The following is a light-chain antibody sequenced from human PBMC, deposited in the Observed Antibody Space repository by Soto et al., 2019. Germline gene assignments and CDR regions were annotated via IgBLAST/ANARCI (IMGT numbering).Light chain of an antibody. J-gene: IGKJ1*01. CDR3: QQYGSSQWT. Sequence: SPTTLSASPAQRSTFCFGPSQSVSSSYLAWYQQKPGQAPRLLIYGASSRATGIPDRFSGSGSGIDFTLTISRLEPEDFAVYYCQQYGSSQWTFGQGTKVDIK. V-gene: IGKV3-20*01. CDR1: QSVSSSY. CDR2: GAS.